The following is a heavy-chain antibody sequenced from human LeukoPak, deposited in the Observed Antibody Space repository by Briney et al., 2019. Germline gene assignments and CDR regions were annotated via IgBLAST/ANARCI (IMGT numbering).Heavy chain of an antibody. V-gene: IGHV3-21*01. CDR1: GGSFSTHT. CDR3: ARDLRASSRFFDY. J-gene: IGHJ4*02. CDR2: IGGSSSYI. Sequence: PAGSLRLSCAASGGSFSTHTMSWVRQAPGKGLEWVSGIGGSSSYIYYADSVKGLFTISRDNAKNSLYLQMNSLRAEDTAVYFCARDLRASSRFFDYWGQGTLVTVSS. D-gene: IGHD3-16*01.